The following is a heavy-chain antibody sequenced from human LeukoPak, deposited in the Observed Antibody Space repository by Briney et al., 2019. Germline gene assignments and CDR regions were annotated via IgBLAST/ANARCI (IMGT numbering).Heavy chain of an antibody. V-gene: IGHV1-8*02. CDR1: GYTFTGYY. J-gene: IGHJ5*02. D-gene: IGHD5-24*01. CDR3: ARSHLRRGPITIRSLWFDP. CDR2: MNPNSGNT. Sequence: GASVKVSCKASGYTFTGYYMHWVRQAPGQGLEWMGWMNPNSGNTGYAQKFQGRVTMTRNTSISTAYMELSSLRSEDTAVYYCARSHLRRGPITIRSLWFDPWGQGTLVTVSS.